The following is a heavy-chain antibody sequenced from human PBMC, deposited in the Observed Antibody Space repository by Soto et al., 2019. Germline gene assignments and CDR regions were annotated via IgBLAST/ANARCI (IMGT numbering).Heavy chain of an antibody. CDR3: ARGSPVVELYYIDV. Sequence: QVELVESGGGVVQPGTSLRLSCAASGFTFNNYAMHWVRRAPGKGLEWVAVIWHDGSKKYYADSVKGRFTISRDNSDYTLYLQMETLRAEDTSVYYCARGSPVVELYYIDVWGKGTRVIVSS. CDR2: IWHDGSKK. J-gene: IGHJ6*03. V-gene: IGHV3-33*01. CDR1: GFTFNNYA. D-gene: IGHD3-10*01.